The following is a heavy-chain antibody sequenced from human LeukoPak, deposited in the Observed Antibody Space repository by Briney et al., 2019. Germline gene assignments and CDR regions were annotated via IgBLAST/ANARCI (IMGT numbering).Heavy chain of an antibody. CDR1: GYTFTAFY. CDR3: ARGQLSPVPLNAFDF. J-gene: IGHJ4*02. CDR2: INPKTGGS. Sequence: GASVKVSCKTSGYTFTAFYIHWLRQAPGQGLEWMGWINPKTGGSSSAPKFRGRVNLTRDASLTSFYMELRSLRSDDTALYYCARGQLSPVPLNAFDFWGQGSLVIVSS. V-gene: IGHV1-2*02. D-gene: IGHD1-1*01.